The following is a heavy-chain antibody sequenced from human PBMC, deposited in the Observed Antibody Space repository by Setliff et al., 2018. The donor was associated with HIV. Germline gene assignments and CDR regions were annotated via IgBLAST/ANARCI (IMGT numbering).Heavy chain of an antibody. D-gene: IGHD4-17*01. J-gene: IGHJ4*02. CDR1: GYTFITYD. Sequence: ASVKVSCKASGYTFITYDINWVRQATGQGLEWMGWMNPNTGNTGYTQKFQGRVSMTRNTSKSTAYMELSNLTSEDTAIYYCARKMGRTVARFDSWGQGTRVTVS. CDR2: MNPNTGNT. CDR3: ARKMGRTVARFDS. V-gene: IGHV1-8*01.